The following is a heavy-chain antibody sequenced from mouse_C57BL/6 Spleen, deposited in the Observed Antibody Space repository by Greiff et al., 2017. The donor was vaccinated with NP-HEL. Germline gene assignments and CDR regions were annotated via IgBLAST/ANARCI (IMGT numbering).Heavy chain of an antibody. CDR3: ARRTITTVVATDYFDY. CDR1: GYAFSSYW. V-gene: IGHV1-80*01. D-gene: IGHD1-1*01. J-gene: IGHJ2*01. CDR2: IYPGDGDT. Sequence: VQLQQSGAELVKPGASVKISCKASGYAFSSYWMNWVKQRPGKGLEWIGQIYPGDGDTNYNGKFKGKATLTADKSSSTAYMQLSSLTSEDSAVYFCARRTITTVVATDYFDYWGQGTTLTVSS.